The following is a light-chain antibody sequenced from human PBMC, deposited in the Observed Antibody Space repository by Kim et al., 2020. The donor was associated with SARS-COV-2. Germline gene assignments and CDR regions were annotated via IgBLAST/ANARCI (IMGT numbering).Light chain of an antibody. CDR1: ESVSNNN. V-gene: IGKV3-20*01. J-gene: IGKJ2*01. CDR2: HAS. CDR3: QQYAGSPHT. Sequence: LSPGKGGTLSSRASESVSNNNLAWYQQKRGRAPRLLICHASTRADGIPDTFSGSGSGTDFTLTISRPEPEDFAVYYCQQYAGSPHTFGQGTKLEI.